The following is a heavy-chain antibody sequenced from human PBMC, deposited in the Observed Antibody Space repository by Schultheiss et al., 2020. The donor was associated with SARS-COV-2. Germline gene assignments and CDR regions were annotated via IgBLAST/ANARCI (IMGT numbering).Heavy chain of an antibody. Sequence: SETLSLTCTVSGVSITSYYWSWIRQPPGKGLEWIGRIYTSGSTNYNPSLKSRVTMSVDTSKNQFSLKLSSVTAADTAVYYCARGIVVVPAARRYYYYMDVWGKGTTVTVSS. D-gene: IGHD2-2*01. V-gene: IGHV4-4*07. J-gene: IGHJ6*03. CDR3: ARGIVVVPAARRYYYYMDV. CDR1: GVSITSYY. CDR2: IYTSGST.